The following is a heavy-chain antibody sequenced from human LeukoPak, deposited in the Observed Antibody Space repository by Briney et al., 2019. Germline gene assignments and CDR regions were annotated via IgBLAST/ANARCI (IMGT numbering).Heavy chain of an antibody. Sequence: APVKVSCKASGYTFTNYGISWVRQAPGQGLEWMGWISAKKGNTNYAQKLQGRVTMTTDTSTSTAYMELRSLRSDDTAVYYCAARSGELPYYFDYWGQGTLVTVSS. V-gene: IGHV1-18*01. CDR3: AARSGELPYYFDY. J-gene: IGHJ4*02. CDR1: GYTFTNYG. D-gene: IGHD1-26*01. CDR2: ISAKKGNT.